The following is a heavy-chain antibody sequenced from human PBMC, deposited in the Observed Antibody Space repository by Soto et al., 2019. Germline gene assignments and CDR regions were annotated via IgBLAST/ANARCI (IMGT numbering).Heavy chain of an antibody. D-gene: IGHD2-2*01. CDR1: GDSISSYY. V-gene: IGHV4-4*07. CDR2: VYIRGST. CDR3: ARSYRHCSTTSCYYYVMDV. J-gene: IGHJ6*02. Sequence: VQLQESGPGLVKPSETLSLTCAVSGDSISSYYWSWIRQPAGKGLEWIGRVYIRGSTIYNPSLESRVAMSVDTSKNQFSLKLTSVTAADTAVYYCARSYRHCSTTSCYYYVMDVWGQGTTVTVSS.